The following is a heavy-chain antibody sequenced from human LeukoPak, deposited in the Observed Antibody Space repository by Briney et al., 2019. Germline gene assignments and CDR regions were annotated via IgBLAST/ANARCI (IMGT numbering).Heavy chain of an antibody. V-gene: IGHV4-59*08. D-gene: IGHD3-22*01. J-gene: IGHJ4*02. CDR2: IYYSGST. Sequence: SETLSLTCTVSGGSMSSYYWNWIRQPPGKGLEWIGYIYYSGSTNYNPSLKSRVTISGDTSKNQFSLRLSSVTAADTAVYYRARASYSYDINGWVPFDYWGQGTLVTVSS. CDR3: ARASYSYDINGWVPFDY. CDR1: GGSMSSYY.